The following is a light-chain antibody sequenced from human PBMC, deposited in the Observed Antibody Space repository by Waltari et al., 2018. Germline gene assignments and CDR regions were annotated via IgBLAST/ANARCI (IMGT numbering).Light chain of an antibody. J-gene: IGKJ4*01. CDR1: QNVDSS. V-gene: IGKV3-15*01. CDR2: PAS. CDR3: QQYNNWPPLT. Sequence: ETVMTQSPATLSVSPGETATLSCRASQNVDSSLAWYQQRPGQPPRLLFSPASTRASGVPARFSGSGSGTEFTLTISSLQSEDSAVYYCQQYNNWPPLTFGGGTKVELK.